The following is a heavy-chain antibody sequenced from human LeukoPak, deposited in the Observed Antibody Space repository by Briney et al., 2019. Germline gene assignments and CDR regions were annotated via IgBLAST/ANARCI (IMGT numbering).Heavy chain of an antibody. D-gene: IGHD3-3*01. Sequence: GGSLRLSCVASGFTFSTHEMSWVRQAPGKGLEWVSYIDINGSPTHYADSVKGRFTISRDNSKNTLYLQMNSLRAEDTAVYYCAKGGLRFLEWLLRKAFDIWGQGTMVTVSS. CDR3: AKGGLRFLEWLLRKAFDI. CDR2: IDINGSPT. V-gene: IGHV3-48*03. CDR1: GFTFSTHE. J-gene: IGHJ3*02.